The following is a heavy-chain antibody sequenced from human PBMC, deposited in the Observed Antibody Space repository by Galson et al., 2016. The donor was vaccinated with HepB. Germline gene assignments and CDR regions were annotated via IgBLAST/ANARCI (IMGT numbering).Heavy chain of an antibody. CDR2: MSHSGSA. CDR1: GESFSGYF. V-gene: IGHV4-34*01. J-gene: IGHJ4*02. CDR3: ARAWRQWLVP. Sequence: ETLCLTCSFFGESFSGYFWTWIRQSPGVGLEWIGEMSHSGSANYNPSLKSRVTLSIDTSKNHFFLNLTSVTAADTGVYYCARAWRQWLVPWGQGALVTVSS. D-gene: IGHD6-19*01.